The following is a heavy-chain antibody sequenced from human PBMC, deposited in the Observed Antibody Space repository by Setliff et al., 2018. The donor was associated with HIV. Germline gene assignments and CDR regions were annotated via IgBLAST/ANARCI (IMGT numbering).Heavy chain of an antibody. J-gene: IGHJ4*02. D-gene: IGHD2-2*01. Sequence: GESLKISCAASGFTFSSYEMNWVRQAPGKGLEWVSYISSSGSTIHFADSVRGRFTISRDNAKNSVYLQMNSLRAEDTAVYYCARGEPSILIEPAAFFDYWGQGTLVTVSS. CDR2: ISSSGSTI. CDR1: GFTFSSYE. CDR3: ARGEPSILIEPAAFFDY. V-gene: IGHV3-48*03.